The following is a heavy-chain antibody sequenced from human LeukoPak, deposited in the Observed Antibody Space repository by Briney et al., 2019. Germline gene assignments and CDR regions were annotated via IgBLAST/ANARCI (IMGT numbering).Heavy chain of an antibody. J-gene: IGHJ4*02. CDR3: ARGHIVATKFDF. Sequence: SEPRSATCTVLGASISTYYWTWFGQRPGKGRDWIAHISVSGITSCNPSLNNRISTSVDTTQNQFPLRLSAVTAAGTALYYSARGHIVATKFDFWGQGTLVTVSS. CDR1: GASISTYY. D-gene: IGHD5-12*01. CDR2: ISVSGIT. V-gene: IGHV4-59*01.